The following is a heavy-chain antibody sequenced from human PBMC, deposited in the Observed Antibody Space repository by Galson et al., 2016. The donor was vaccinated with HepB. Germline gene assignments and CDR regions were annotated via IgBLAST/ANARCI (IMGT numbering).Heavy chain of an antibody. Sequence: SLRLSCAASGFTLDDYGMSWVRQVPGKGLEWVSGIHWNGESESYGDSVRGRFTISRDNSRNSVSLQLNSLRAEDTALYYCARDRGAVTVDAFDIWGQGTMVTVSS. D-gene: IGHD2-21*02. J-gene: IGHJ3*02. V-gene: IGHV3-20*04. CDR2: IHWNGESE. CDR1: GFTLDDYG. CDR3: ARDRGAVTVDAFDI.